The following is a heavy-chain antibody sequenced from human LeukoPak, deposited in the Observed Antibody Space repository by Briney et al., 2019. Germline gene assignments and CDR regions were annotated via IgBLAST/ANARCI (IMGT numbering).Heavy chain of an antibody. CDR1: GFTFSSNV. CDR3: AKGYSYGCDY. CDR2: ISGSGIST. D-gene: IGHD5-18*01. J-gene: IGHJ4*02. Sequence: GGSLRLSCAASGFTFSSNVMSWVRQAPGKGLEWVSAISGSGISTYYADSVQGRFTISRDNSKNTLFLQMNSLRAEDTAVYYCAKGYSYGCDYWGQGTLVTVSS. V-gene: IGHV3-23*01.